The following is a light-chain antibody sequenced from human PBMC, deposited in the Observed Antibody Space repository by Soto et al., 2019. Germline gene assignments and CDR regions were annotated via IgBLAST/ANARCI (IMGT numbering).Light chain of an antibody. Sequence: EIVMTQSPATLSVSPGERATLSCRASQNVSSNLAWYQQKRGQGPRLLIYGASTRATGIPARFSGSGSGTEFTLTISSLQSEDFAVYYCHQYNNWPLWTFGQGTKVEIK. V-gene: IGKV3-15*01. CDR3: HQYNNWPLWT. J-gene: IGKJ1*01. CDR2: GAS. CDR1: QNVSSN.